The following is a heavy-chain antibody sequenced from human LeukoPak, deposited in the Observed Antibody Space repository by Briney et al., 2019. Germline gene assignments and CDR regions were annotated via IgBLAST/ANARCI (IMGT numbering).Heavy chain of an antibody. D-gene: IGHD3-10*01. CDR3: ARVGDHYHWYFDL. J-gene: IGHJ2*01. CDR2: LYSGGDT. CDR1: GFTVGTKY. Sequence: GVSLRLSCAASGFTVGTKYMNWVRQAPGKGLERVSILYSGGDTYYADSVKGRFTISRDNSRNTLSLQMNSLRVEDTAVYYCARVGDHYHWYFDLWGRGNLVTVSS. V-gene: IGHV3-53*01.